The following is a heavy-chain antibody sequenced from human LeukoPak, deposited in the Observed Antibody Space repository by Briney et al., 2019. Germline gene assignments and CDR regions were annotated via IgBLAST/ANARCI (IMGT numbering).Heavy chain of an antibody. V-gene: IGHV5-51*01. J-gene: IGHJ5*02. CDR2: IYPGDSDT. D-gene: IGHD6-19*01. CDR1: GXSFPGYW. Sequence: GESLKISCKGSGXSFPGYWIGWVRQMPGKGVEWMGIIYPGDSDTRYSPSFQGQVTISVDKSINTAYLQWSSLKASDTAIYYCARRMKDSSGWYNWFDPWGQGTLVTVSS. CDR3: ARRMKDSSGWYNWFDP.